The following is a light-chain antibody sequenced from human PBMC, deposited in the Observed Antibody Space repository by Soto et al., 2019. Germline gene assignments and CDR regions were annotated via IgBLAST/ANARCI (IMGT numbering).Light chain of an antibody. CDR1: SSDVAAYNF. V-gene: IGLV2-14*01. Sequence: QSALTQPASVSGSPGQSVAISCTGTSSDVAAYNFVSWYQQHPGKAPKLMVFDVSNRPSGVSDRFSGSKSGNTASLTISGLQAEDEADYYSSSYTRGGNYVFGTGTMVTVL. CDR3: SSYTRGGNYV. CDR2: DVS. J-gene: IGLJ1*01.